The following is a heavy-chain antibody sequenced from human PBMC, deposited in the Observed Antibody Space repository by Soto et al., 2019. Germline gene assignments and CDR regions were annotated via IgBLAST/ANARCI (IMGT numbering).Heavy chain of an antibody. J-gene: IGHJ3*01. CDR2: IGSNGGST. D-gene: IGHD3-10*01. CDR3: ARGFGELLFHAFDV. Sequence: EVQLLESGGGLVQPGGSLRLSCAASEFTFSSYAMSWVRQAPGKGLEWVSVIGSNGGSTYYADSVKGRFTISRDNSKNPLYLQVNSLRAEDTAVYYCARGFGELLFHAFDVWGQGTMVTVSS. CDR1: EFTFSSYA. V-gene: IGHV3-23*01.